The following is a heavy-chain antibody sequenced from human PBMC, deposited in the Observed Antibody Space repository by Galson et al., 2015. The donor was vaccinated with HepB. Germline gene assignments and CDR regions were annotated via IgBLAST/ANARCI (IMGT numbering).Heavy chain of an antibody. Sequence: SVKVSCKASGYTFTSYAMHWVRQAPGQRLEWMGWINAGNGNTKYSQKFQGRVTITRDTSASTAYMELSSLRSEDTAVYYCARDSGIVVVTAPGYWGQGTLVTVSS. CDR1: GYTFTSYA. D-gene: IGHD2-21*02. J-gene: IGHJ4*02. V-gene: IGHV1-3*01. CDR3: ARDSGIVVVTAPGY. CDR2: INAGNGNT.